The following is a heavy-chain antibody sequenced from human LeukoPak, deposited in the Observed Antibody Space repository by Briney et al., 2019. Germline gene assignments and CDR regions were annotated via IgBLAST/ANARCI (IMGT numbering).Heavy chain of an antibody. CDR3: TRGTYYYLH. CDR1: GFTFSTYF. Sequence: GGSLRLSCAASGFTFSTYFMTWVRQAPGRGLEWLAYIKPDGDEKYYVDSVKGRFTISRDNSKNSLYLHMSNLRPDDTAIYYCTRGTYYYLHWGQGTLVTVSS. CDR2: IKPDGDEK. J-gene: IGHJ4*02. V-gene: IGHV3-7*05. D-gene: IGHD3-10*01.